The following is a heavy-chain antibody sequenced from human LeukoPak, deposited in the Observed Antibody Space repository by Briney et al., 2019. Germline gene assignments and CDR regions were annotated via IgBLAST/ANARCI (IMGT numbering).Heavy chain of an antibody. V-gene: IGHV1-8*01. D-gene: IGHD3-16*01. Sequence: ASVKVSCKASGYSFTNFDINWVRQATGQGLEWMGWISPKSGDRGYAQKFQGRVTITRNTPLSTVYMELNSLRSEDTAVYYCARTPPGGDVDHWGEGTLVTVSS. CDR2: ISPKSGDR. CDR1: GYSFTNFD. CDR3: ARTPPGGDVDH. J-gene: IGHJ4*02.